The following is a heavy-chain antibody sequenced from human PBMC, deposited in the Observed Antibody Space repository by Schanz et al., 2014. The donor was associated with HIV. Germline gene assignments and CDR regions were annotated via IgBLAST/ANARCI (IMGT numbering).Heavy chain of an antibody. D-gene: IGHD6-19*01. CDR2: INPLQDKT. Sequence: QVQLEQSGAEVKKPGASVRVSCKASGYAFTDHFIHWVRQAPGQGLEWMAIINPLQDKTAHAQKVQGRLTVTRDTSSATVYMELNNLRSEDTAVYYCARAPYRSGWYGVDYWGQGTLVTVSS. V-gene: IGHV1-46*01. CDR3: ARAPYRSGWYGVDY. CDR1: GYAFTDHF. J-gene: IGHJ4*02.